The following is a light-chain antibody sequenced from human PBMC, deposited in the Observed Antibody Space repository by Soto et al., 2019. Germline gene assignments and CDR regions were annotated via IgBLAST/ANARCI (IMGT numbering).Light chain of an antibody. V-gene: IGKV3-11*01. CDR3: LQRSNWPGVT. J-gene: IGKJ3*01. CDR2: DAS. Sequence: EIVLTQSPATLSLSPGERATLSCRASQSVSSYLAWYQQKPGQAPRLLIYDASNRATGIPARFSGSGSGTDFTLTISSLEPEDFAVYYCLQRSNWPGVTFGPGTKVDIK. CDR1: QSVSSY.